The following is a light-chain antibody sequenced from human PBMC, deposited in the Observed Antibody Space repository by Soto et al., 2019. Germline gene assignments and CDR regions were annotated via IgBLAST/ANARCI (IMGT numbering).Light chain of an antibody. V-gene: IGKV3-15*01. CDR2: GAS. Sequence: EIVMTQSPATLSVSPGERATLSCWASQSISSNLAWYQQKAGQAPRLLIYGASTRATGIPARFSGSGSGTEFTLTINGLQSEDVAVYLCQQYNNWPTFGQGTKVEIK. CDR3: QQYNNWPT. CDR1: QSISSN. J-gene: IGKJ1*01.